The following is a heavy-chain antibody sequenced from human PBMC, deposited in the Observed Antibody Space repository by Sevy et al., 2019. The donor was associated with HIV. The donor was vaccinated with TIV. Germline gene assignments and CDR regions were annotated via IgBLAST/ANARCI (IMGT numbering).Heavy chain of an antibody. D-gene: IGHD2-2*01. CDR3: ARGGVVVEPAARGYFDY. Sequence: ASVKVSCKASAYTFTGHYIHWVRQAPGQGLECMGWINPKGGGTIYAQKFQGRVTMTRDTSISTAYMEPSRLRSDDTAVYYCARGGVVVEPAARGYFDYWGQGTLVTVSS. J-gene: IGHJ4*02. V-gene: IGHV1-2*02. CDR2: INPKGGGT. CDR1: AYTFTGHY.